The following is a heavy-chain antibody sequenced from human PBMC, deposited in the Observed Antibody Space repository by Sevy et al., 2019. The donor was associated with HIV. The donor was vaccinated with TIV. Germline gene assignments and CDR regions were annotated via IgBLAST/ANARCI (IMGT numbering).Heavy chain of an antibody. J-gene: IGHJ3*02. CDR3: ARHYIYDYDSSGSLTGAFDI. Sequence: GESLKISCKGSGYSFTSYWIGLVRQMPGKGLEWMGIIYPGDSDTRYSPSFQGQVTMSADRSISTAYIQWSSLKASDNAMYYCARHYIYDYDSSGSLTGAFDIWGQGTMVTVSS. D-gene: IGHD3-22*01. CDR1: GYSFTSYW. CDR2: IYPGDSDT. V-gene: IGHV5-51*01.